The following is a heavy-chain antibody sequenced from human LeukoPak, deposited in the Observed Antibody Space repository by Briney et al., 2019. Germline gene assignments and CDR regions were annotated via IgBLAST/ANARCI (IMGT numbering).Heavy chain of an antibody. CDR2: IYYSGST. V-gene: IGHV4-59*01. D-gene: IGHD3-9*01. CDR3: ARVRMDYDILTGYYYFDY. CDR1: GGSISSYY. Sequence: SETLSLTCTVSGGSISSYYWSWIRQPPGKGLEWIGYIYYSGSTNYNPSLKSRVTISVDTSKNQFSLKLSSVTAVDTAVYYCARVRMDYDILTGYYYFDYWGQGTLVTVSS. J-gene: IGHJ4*02.